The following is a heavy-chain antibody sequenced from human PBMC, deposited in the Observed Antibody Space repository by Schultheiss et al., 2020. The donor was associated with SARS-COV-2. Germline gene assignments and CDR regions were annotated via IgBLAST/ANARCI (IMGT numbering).Heavy chain of an antibody. Sequence: ASVKVSCKASGYTFTSCDINWVRQATGQGLEWMGGIIPNSGGTNYAQKFQGRITMARDTSISTAYMELSSLTSDDTAVYYCARGVTPRYNGDPHYWGQGTLVTVSS. D-gene: IGHD4-17*01. CDR2: IIPNSGGT. CDR3: ARGVTPRYNGDPHY. CDR1: GYTFTSCD. V-gene: IGHV1-2*02. J-gene: IGHJ4*02.